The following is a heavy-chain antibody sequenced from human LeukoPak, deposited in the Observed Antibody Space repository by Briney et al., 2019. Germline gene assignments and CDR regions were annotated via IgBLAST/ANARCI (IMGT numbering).Heavy chain of an antibody. CDR1: GGSFSGYY. CDR2: INDSGRI. Sequence: SETLSLTCAVYGGSFSGYYWTWIRQPPGKGLEWIGEINDSGRINYNPSLRSRITMSLDTSKNQFSLTLSSVTAADTAVYYCARGLSGQQLVWPLAYLDSWGQGTLVTVSS. D-gene: IGHD6-6*01. V-gene: IGHV4-34*01. J-gene: IGHJ4*02. CDR3: ARGLSGQQLVWPLAYLDS.